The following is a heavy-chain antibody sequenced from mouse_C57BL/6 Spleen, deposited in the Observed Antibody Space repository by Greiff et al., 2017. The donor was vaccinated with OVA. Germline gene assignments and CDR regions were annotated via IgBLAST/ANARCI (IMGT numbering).Heavy chain of an antibody. Sequence: EVQLQQSGPELVKPGASVKISCKASGYSFTGYYMHWVKQSSEKSLEWIGEINPSTGGTSYNQKFKGKATLTVDKSSSTAYMQLKSLTSEDSAVYYCARGFITTVVDWYFDVWGTGTTVTVSS. J-gene: IGHJ1*03. CDR2: INPSTGGT. D-gene: IGHD1-1*01. CDR1: GYSFTGYY. CDR3: ARGFITTVVDWYFDV. V-gene: IGHV1-43*01.